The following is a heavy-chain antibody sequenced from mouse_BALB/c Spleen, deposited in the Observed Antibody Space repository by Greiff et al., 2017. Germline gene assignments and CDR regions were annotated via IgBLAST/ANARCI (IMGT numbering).Heavy chain of an antibody. V-gene: IGHV5-6-5*01. CDR3: ARALYDYPAWFAY. CDR2: ISSGGST. J-gene: IGHJ3*01. Sequence: DVMLVESGGGLVKPGGSLKLSCAASGFTFSSYAMSWVRQTPEKRLEWVASISSGGSTYYPDSVKGRFTISRDNARNILYLQMSSLRSEDTAMYYCARALYDYPAWFAYWGQGTLVTVSA. D-gene: IGHD2-4*01. CDR1: GFTFSSYA.